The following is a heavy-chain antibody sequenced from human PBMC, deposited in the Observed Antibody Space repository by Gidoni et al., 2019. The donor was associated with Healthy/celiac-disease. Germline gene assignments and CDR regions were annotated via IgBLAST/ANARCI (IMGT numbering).Heavy chain of an antibody. CDR3: ARAGATTRLAFDI. CDR2: IVTAGDT. CDR1: GVTISSYD. D-gene: IGHD4-17*01. J-gene: IGHJ3*02. V-gene: IGHV3-13*01. Sequence: EVQLVESGGGLVQPGGSLRLSCAASGVTISSYDMPWVRQATGKGLEWVSAIVTAGDTYYPGSVKGRFTISRENAKNSLYLQMNSLRAGDTAVYYCARAGATTRLAFDIWGQGTMVTVSS.